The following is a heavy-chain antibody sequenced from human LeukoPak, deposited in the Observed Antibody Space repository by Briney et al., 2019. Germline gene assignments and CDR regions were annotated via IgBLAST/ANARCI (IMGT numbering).Heavy chain of an antibody. CDR2: ISSSSSTI. V-gene: IGHV3-48*01. CDR1: RFTFSSYS. Sequence: GGSLRLSCAASRFTFSSYSMNWVRQAPGKGLEWVSYISSSSSTIYYADSVKGRFTISRDNAKNSLYLQMNSLRAEDTAVYYCARDFVWGSHDYWGQGTLVTVSS. J-gene: IGHJ4*02. D-gene: IGHD3-16*01. CDR3: ARDFVWGSHDY.